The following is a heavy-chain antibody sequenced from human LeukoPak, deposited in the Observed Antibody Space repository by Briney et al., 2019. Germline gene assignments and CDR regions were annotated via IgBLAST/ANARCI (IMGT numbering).Heavy chain of an antibody. D-gene: IGHD3-3*01. CDR2: MNPNSGNT. Sequence: ASVKVSCKASGYTFTSYGINWVRQATGQGLEWMGWMNPNSGNTGYAQKFQGRVTMTRNTSISTAYMELSSLRSEDTAVYYCARVEDYYYGMDVWGQGTTVTVSS. V-gene: IGHV1-8*02. J-gene: IGHJ6*02. CDR1: GYTFTSYG. CDR3: ARVEDYYYGMDV.